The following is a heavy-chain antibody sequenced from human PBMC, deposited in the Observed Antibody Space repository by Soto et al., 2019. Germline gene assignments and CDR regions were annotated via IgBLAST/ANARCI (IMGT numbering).Heavy chain of an antibody. Sequence: EVQLLESGGGLVQPGGSLRLSCAASGFTFSSYAMSWVRQAPGKGLEWVSAISGSGGSTYYADSVKGRFTIPRDNSKNPLYLQMNSLRAEDTAVYYCAKQVSFVVVVAAKDYWGQGTLVTVSS. V-gene: IGHV3-23*01. J-gene: IGHJ4*02. CDR2: ISGSGGST. D-gene: IGHD2-15*01. CDR1: GFTFSSYA. CDR3: AKQVSFVVVVAAKDY.